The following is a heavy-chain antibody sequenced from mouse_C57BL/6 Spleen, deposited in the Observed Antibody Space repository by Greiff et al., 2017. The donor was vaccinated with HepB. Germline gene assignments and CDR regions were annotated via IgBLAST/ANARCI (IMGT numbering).Heavy chain of an antibody. J-gene: IGHJ2*01. CDR3: ARSGPNPDY. V-gene: IGHV1-26*01. CDR2: INPNNGGT. Sequence: EVQLQQSGPELVKPGASVKISCKASGYTFTDYYMNWVKQSHGKSLEWIGDINPNNGGTSYNQKFKGKATLTVDKSSSTAYMELRSLTSEDSAVYYCARSGPNPDYWGQGTTLTVSS. CDR1: GYTFTDYY. D-gene: IGHD4-1*01.